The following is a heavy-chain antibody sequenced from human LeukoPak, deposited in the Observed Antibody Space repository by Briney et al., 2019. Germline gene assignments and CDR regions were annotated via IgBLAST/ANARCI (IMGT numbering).Heavy chain of an antibody. CDR3: AREGRYRYGDTMDY. Sequence: PSETLSLTCTVSGGSISSYYWSWIRQPPGKGLEWIGYIYHSGSTYYNPSLKSRVTISVDRSKNQFSLKLNSVTAADTAVYYCAREGRYRYGDTMDYWGQGTLVTVSS. D-gene: IGHD5-18*01. J-gene: IGHJ4*02. CDR1: GGSISSYY. CDR2: IYHSGST. V-gene: IGHV4-59*01.